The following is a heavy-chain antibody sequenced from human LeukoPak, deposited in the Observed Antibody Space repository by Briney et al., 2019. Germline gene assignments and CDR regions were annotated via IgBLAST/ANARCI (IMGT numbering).Heavy chain of an antibody. V-gene: IGHV3-30-3*01. CDR3: ASSHCSSTSCPTRY. CDR2: ISYDGSNK. CDR1: GFTFSSYA. J-gene: IGHJ4*02. D-gene: IGHD2-2*01. Sequence: GGSLRLSCAASGFTFSSYAMHWVRQAPGKGLEWVAVISYDGSNKYYADSVKGRFTISRDNSKNTLYLQMNSLRAEDTAVYYCASSHCSSTSCPTRYWGQGTLVTVSS.